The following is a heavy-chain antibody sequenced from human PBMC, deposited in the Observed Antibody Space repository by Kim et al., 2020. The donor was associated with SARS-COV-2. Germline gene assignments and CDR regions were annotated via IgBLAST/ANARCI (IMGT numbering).Heavy chain of an antibody. J-gene: IGHJ3*02. V-gene: IGHV3-33*08. CDR2: IWYDGSNK. D-gene: IGHD5-12*01. CDR1: GFTFSSYG. Sequence: GGSLRLSCAASGFTFSSYGMHWVRQAPGKGLEWVAVIWYDGSNKYYADSVKGRFTISRDNSKNTLYLQMNSLRAEDTAVYYCASIEGGEMATITSAGPFDIWGQGTMVTVSS. CDR3: ASIEGGEMATITSAGPFDI.